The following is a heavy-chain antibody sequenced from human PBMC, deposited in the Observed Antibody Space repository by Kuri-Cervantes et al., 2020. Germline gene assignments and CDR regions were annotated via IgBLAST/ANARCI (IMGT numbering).Heavy chain of an antibody. D-gene: IGHD6-19*01. CDR3: AKGGRIAVAGNSFDY. V-gene: IGHV3-9*01. CDR2: ISWNSGSI. J-gene: IGHJ4*02. CDR1: VFTFDDYA. Sequence: LSLTCAASVFTFDDYAMHWVRQAPGKGLEWVSGISWNSGSIGYADSVKGRFTISRDNAKNSLYLQMNSLRAEDTALYYCAKGGRIAVAGNSFDYWGQGTLVTVSS.